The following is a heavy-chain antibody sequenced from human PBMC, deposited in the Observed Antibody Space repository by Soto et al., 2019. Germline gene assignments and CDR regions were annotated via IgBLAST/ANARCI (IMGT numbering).Heavy chain of an antibody. D-gene: IGHD3-10*01. CDR3: ASQVASTLYYFDY. CDR1: GFTFTGST. J-gene: IGHJ4*02. CDR2: IRGKANSYAT. Sequence: EVQLVESGGGSVQPGGSLKLSCAASGFTFTGSTIHWVRQASGKGLEWVGRIRGKANSYATAYAASVRGRFTISRDDSKNTAYLQMDSLKTEDTAVFYCASQVASTLYYFDYWGQGTLVTVSS. V-gene: IGHV3-73*02.